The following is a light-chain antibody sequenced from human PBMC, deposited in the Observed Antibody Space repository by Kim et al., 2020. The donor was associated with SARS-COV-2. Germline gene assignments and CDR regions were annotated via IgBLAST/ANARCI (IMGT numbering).Light chain of an antibody. Sequence: GQSVTISCTGTSSDVGDYNYVSWYQQHPGKAPKLMIYEVSKRPSGVPDRFSGSKSGNTASLTVSGLQAEDEADYYCSSYAGSYTWVFGGGTRLTVL. J-gene: IGLJ3*02. CDR1: SSDVGDYNY. CDR3: SSYAGSYTWV. CDR2: EVS. V-gene: IGLV2-11*01.